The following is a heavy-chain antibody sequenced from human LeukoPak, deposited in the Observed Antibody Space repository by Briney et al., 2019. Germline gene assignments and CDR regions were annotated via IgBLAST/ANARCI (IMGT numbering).Heavy chain of an antibody. D-gene: IGHD2-2*01. Sequence: GAPVKVSCKASGYTFTGYYMHWVRQAPGQGLEWMGWINPNSGGTNYAQKFQGRVTMTRDTSISTAYIELSRLRSDDTAVYYCARDADIVVVPAAPDYWGQGTLVTVSS. J-gene: IGHJ4*02. CDR2: INPNSGGT. V-gene: IGHV1-2*02. CDR3: ARDADIVVVPAAPDY. CDR1: GYTFTGYY.